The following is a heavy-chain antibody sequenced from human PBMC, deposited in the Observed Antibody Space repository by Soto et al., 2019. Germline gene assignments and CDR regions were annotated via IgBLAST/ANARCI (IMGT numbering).Heavy chain of an antibody. V-gene: IGHV6-1*01. CDR2: TYYRSKWYN. CDR1: GDSVSSNSAA. J-gene: IGHJ5*02. CDR3: ARVEYSSSANWFDP. Sequence: PSQTLSLTCAISGDSVSSNSAAWNWIRQSPLRGLEWLGRTYYRSKWYNDYAVSVKSRITINPDTSKNPFSLQLNSVTPEDTAVYYCARVEYSSSANWFDPWGQGTLVTVSS. D-gene: IGHD6-6*01.